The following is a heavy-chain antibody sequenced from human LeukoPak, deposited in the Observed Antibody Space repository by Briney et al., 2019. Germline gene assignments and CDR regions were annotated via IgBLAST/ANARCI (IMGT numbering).Heavy chain of an antibody. CDR1: GFTFSSYT. D-gene: IGHD6-19*01. J-gene: IGHJ5*02. CDR2: MSVSGSYI. V-gene: IGHV3-21*01. Sequence: PGGSLRLSCAASGFTFSSYTMNWVRQAPGKGLEWVSSMSVSGSYIYYADPVKGRFTISRDNAKNSLYLQMNSLRAEDTAVYCCARGPMSPNGRAVADLSNWFDPWGQGTLVTVSS. CDR3: ARGPMSPNGRAVADLSNWFDP.